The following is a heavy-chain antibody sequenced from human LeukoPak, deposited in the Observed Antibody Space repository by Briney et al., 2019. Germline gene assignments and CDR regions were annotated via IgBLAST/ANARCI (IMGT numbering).Heavy chain of an antibody. CDR3: ASSFYYDSRDY. CDR2: ITPSGST. J-gene: IGHJ4*02. CDR1: GGSFSGYS. D-gene: IGHD3-22*01. V-gene: IGHV4-34*01. Sequence: SETLSLTCVVYGGSFSGYSWSWIRQPPGKGLEWIGEITPSGSTNYSPSLKSRVSISIDTSKKKLSLRLTSVTAADSAVYYCASSFYYDSRDYWGQGTLVTVSS.